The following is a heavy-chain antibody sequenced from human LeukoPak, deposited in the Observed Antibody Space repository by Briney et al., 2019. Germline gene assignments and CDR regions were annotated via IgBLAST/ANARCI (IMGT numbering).Heavy chain of an antibody. D-gene: IGHD4-23*01. V-gene: IGHV1-8*01. Sequence: GASVKVSCKASGYTFTSYDINWVRQATGQGLEWMGWMNPNSGNTGYAQKFQGRVTMTRNTSISTAYMELSSLRSEDMAVYYCARVPSRGFRPSTYRYGGNLFDYWGQGTLVTVSS. CDR1: GYTFTSYD. CDR3: ARVPSRGFRPSTYRYGGNLFDY. CDR2: MNPNSGNT. J-gene: IGHJ4*02.